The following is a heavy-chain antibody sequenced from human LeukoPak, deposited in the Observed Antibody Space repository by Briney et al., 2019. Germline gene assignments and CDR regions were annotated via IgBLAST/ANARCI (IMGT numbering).Heavy chain of an antibody. CDR2: ISWNSGSI. Sequence: PGGSLRLSCAASGFTFDDYAMHWVRQAPGKGLEWVSGISWNSGSIGYADSVKGRFTISRDNAKNSLYLQMNSLRAEDTALYYCARDSGTTGEVKFDPWGQGTLVTASA. J-gene: IGHJ5*02. CDR3: ARDSGTTGEVKFDP. V-gene: IGHV3-9*01. CDR1: GFTFDDYA. D-gene: IGHD4-17*01.